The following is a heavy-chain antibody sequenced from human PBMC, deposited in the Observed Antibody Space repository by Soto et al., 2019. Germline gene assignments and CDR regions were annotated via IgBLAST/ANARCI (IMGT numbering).Heavy chain of an antibody. J-gene: IGHJ4*02. CDR2: ISTYNGNT. Sequence: QVQLVQSGAEVKKPGASVKVSCKASGYTFITYGVSWVRQAPGQGLDWLGWISTYNGNTRYAEGLQGRVTMTTDTTKNTAYMELRNLRSDDTAVYYCARGPTDYYDNSANYFLDYWGQGTLVTVSS. CDR1: GYTFITYG. CDR3: ARGPTDYYDNSANYFLDY. V-gene: IGHV1-18*01. D-gene: IGHD3-22*01.